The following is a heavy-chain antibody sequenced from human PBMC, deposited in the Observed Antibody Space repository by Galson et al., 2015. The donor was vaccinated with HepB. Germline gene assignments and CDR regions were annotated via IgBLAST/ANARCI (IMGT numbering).Heavy chain of an antibody. V-gene: IGHV3-23*01. CDR3: VQDSGAIAVREVFDN. CDR1: GFTFSSYA. D-gene: IGHD3-10*01. CDR2: ISANGADT. Sequence: LRLSCAASGFTFSSYAMTWVRQAPGKGLEWVSSISANGADTYYADSVGGRFTISSDNSRNTLYLQMYTLRAEDTATYYCVQDSGAIAVREVFDNWGQGTLVTVSS. J-gene: IGHJ4*02.